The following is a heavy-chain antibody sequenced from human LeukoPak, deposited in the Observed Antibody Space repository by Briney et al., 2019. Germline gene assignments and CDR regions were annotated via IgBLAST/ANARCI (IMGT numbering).Heavy chain of an antibody. CDR3: ARDPVRIFGAWNWFDP. CDR2: IYTSGST. Sequence: SETLSLTCTVSGGSISSYYWSWIRQPAGKGLEWIGRIYTSGSTNYNPSLKSRVTMSVDTSKNQFSLKLSSVTAADTAVYYCARDPVRIFGAWNWFDPWGQGTLVTVSS. V-gene: IGHV4-4*07. CDR1: GGSISSYY. D-gene: IGHD3-3*01. J-gene: IGHJ5*02.